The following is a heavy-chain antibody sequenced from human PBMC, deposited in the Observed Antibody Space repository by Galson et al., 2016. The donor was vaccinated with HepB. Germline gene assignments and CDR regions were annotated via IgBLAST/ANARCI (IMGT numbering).Heavy chain of an antibody. D-gene: IGHD6-19*01. V-gene: IGHV4-4*02. Sequence: ETLSLTCTVSGGSISSNWWSWVRQPPGKGLDWIAETYHSGTTNFNPSLQSRVTISIDKSKNQVSLNLNSVTAADTAVYYCARHIAVTGTRGFDYWGQGTTVTVSS. CDR3: ARHIAVTGTRGFDY. CDR1: GGSISSNW. J-gene: IGHJ4*03. CDR2: TYHSGTT.